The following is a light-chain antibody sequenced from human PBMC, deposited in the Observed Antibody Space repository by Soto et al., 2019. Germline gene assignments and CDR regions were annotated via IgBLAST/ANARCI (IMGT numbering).Light chain of an antibody. CDR3: QHYNSYSEA. J-gene: IGKJ1*01. CDR1: QTISSW. CDR2: KAS. Sequence: DIQMTQSPSTLSGSVGDRVTITCRASQTISSWLAWYQQKPGKAPKLLIYKASTLKSGVPSRFSGSGSGTEFTLTISSLQPDHFATYYCQHYNSYSEAFGQRTKVDIK. V-gene: IGKV1-5*03.